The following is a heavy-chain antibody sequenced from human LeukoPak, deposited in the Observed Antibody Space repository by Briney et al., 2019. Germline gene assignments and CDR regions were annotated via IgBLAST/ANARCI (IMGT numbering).Heavy chain of an antibody. Sequence: GGPLRLSCAASGFTFSNYWMTWVRQAPGKGLEWVAHINQDGSKEYYMDSVKARFTISRDNAKNSPSLQMNSLRAEDTAVYYCVRDGGVSGYDLLDYWGQGTLVTVSS. V-gene: IGHV3-7*01. CDR2: INQDGSKE. CDR1: GFTFSNYW. CDR3: VRDGGVSGYDLLDY. D-gene: IGHD5-12*01. J-gene: IGHJ4*02.